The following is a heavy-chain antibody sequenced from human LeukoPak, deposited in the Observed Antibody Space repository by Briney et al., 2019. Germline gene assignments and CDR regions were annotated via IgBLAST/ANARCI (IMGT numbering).Heavy chain of an antibody. CDR3: ARDLGYYSAFDY. D-gene: IGHD3-22*01. V-gene: IGHV4-59*01. CDR2: IYYSGST. J-gene: IGHJ4*02. CDR1: GGSISSYY. Sequence: PSETLSLTCTVSGGSISSYYWSWIRQPPGKGLEWIGYIYYSGSTNYNPSLKSRVTISVDTSKNQFSLKLSSVTAADTAVYYCARDLGYYSAFDYWGQGTLVTVSS.